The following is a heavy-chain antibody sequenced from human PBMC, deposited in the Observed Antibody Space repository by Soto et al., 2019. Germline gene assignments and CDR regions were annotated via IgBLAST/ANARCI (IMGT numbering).Heavy chain of an antibody. CDR2: IGVGGDDT. CDR1: EFIFSIYA. CDR3: AKDQLYCSSTRCRYYYYGMDV. Sequence: PGGSLRLSCEASEFIFSIYAMSWVRQAPGKGLEWVSGIGVGGDDTAYADSVKGRFIISRDNSRSTLSLQVSGLRAEDTAVYYCAKDQLYCSSTRCRYYYYGMDVWGQGTTVTVSS. J-gene: IGHJ6*02. D-gene: IGHD2-2*01. V-gene: IGHV3-23*01.